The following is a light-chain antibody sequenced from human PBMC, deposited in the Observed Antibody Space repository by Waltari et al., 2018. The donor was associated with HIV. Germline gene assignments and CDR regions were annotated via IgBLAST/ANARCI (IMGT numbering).Light chain of an antibody. J-gene: IGKJ5*01. CDR3: HQRSNWPIT. V-gene: IGKV3-11*01. CDR2: GAS. Sequence: EIVMTQSPASLSMSLGERATLSCRASQSVSSYLAWYQQKPGQAPRLLIYGASSRATGIPTRFSGSGSGTDFTLTISSLEPGDFGVYYCHQRSNWPITFGQGTRLEIK. CDR1: QSVSSY.